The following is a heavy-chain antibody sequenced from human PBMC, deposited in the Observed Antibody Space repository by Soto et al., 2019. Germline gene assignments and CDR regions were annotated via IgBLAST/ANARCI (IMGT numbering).Heavy chain of an antibody. CDR3: TIGSSIVGAGGPLWY. CDR1: GFTFSSYS. Sequence: EVQLVESGGGLVQPGGSLRLSCAASGFTFSSYSMHWVRQAPGKGLEYVSAISSNGGSTDYANAVKGRFTISRDNSKKPQYLEVGGLGDDERGVYYCTIGSSIVGAGGPLWYWGQGT. D-gene: IGHD6-13*01. V-gene: IGHV3-64*01. J-gene: IGHJ4*01. CDR2: ISSNGGST.